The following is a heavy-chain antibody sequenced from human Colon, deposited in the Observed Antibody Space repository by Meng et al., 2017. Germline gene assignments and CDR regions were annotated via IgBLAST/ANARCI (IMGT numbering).Heavy chain of an antibody. CDR1: GFTFSSYE. V-gene: IGHV3-48*03. CDR2: ISGSGGTI. CDR3: TRSHFDFYYFDQ. J-gene: IGHJ4*01. Sequence: GESLKISCAASGFTFSSYEMNWVRQAPGKGLEWVAYISGSGGTIHYADSVKGRFTIYRDNAKTSLYLQINSLRAEDTAIYYCTRSHFDFYYFDQWGHGTLVTVSS. D-gene: IGHD2-21*02.